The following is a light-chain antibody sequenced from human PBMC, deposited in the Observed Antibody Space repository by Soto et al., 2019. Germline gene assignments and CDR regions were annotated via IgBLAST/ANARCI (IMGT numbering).Light chain of an antibody. CDR3: QQYYTSPRLT. Sequence: DIVMTQSPDSLAVSLGERATINCKSSQSVLYSANNKNYLAWYQQKPGQPPKLLIYRASTRESGVPDRFSGSGSGTDFTLTFRSLQAEDVAVYFCQQYYTSPRLTFGGGTKVDIK. CDR1: QSVLYSANNKNY. CDR2: RAS. V-gene: IGKV4-1*01. J-gene: IGKJ4*01.